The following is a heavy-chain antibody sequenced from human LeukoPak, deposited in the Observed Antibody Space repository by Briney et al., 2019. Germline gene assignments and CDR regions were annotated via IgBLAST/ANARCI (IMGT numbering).Heavy chain of an antibody. J-gene: IGHJ6*02. CDR2: VNRDGSET. Sequence: GRSLRLSCAASGFTLSNHWMTWVRRVPGRGPEWVANVNRDGSETYYLDSVKGRFTISKDNAKNSLYLQVNSLRAEDTALYHCARNNGMDVWGQGTTVIVSS. CDR1: GFTLSNHW. CDR3: ARNNGMDV. V-gene: IGHV3-7*03.